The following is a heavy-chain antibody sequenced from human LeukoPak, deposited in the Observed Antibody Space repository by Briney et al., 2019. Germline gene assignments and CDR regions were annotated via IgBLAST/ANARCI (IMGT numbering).Heavy chain of an antibody. Sequence: WETLSLSCTVSAGSISRYYWSWIRQPPGKGLEWIGCIHYGGSTNYKTSLKSRVTISLDTSKKQLSLKLSSVTAADTSVYYCARSLMYYDILTGYSPQNFHYWVQGTLVTVSS. V-gene: IGHV4-59*01. CDR2: IHYGGST. D-gene: IGHD3-9*01. CDR3: ARSLMYYDILTGYSPQNFHY. J-gene: IGHJ4*02. CDR1: AGSISRYY.